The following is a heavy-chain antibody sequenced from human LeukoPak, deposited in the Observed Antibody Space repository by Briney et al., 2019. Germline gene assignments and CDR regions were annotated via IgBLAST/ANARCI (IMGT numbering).Heavy chain of an antibody. D-gene: IGHD3-3*01. CDR3: ARGRFLEWLLMGSGMDV. CDR1: GGSISSGDYY. J-gene: IGHJ6*02. CDR2: IYYSGST. Sequence: KTSQTLSLTCTVSGGSISSGDYYWSWIRQHPGKGLEWIGYIYYSGSTNYNPSLRSRVTISVDTSKNQFSLKLSSVTAADTAVYYCARGRFLEWLLMGSGMDVWGQGTTVTVSS. V-gene: IGHV4-31*03.